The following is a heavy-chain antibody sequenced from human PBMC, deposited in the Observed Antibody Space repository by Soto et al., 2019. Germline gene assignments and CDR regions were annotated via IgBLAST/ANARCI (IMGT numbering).Heavy chain of an antibody. CDR1: GGTFNRYT. CDR2: IIPIFGTA. CDR3: ALWGFRDGNNSKYNYSGMDV. V-gene: IGHV1-69*01. D-gene: IGHD1-1*01. J-gene: IGHJ6*02. Sequence: VQLVQSGAEVMKPGSSVELSCKASGGTFNRYTISWVRQAPGQGLEWMGGIIPIFGTANYAQKFQGRVAIIADESTSAAYMELRSLRSEDTAGYYCALWGFRDGNNSKYNYSGMDVWGQGTTVTVSS.